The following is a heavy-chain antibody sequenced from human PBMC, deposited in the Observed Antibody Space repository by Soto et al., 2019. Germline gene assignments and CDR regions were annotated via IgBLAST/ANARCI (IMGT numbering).Heavy chain of an antibody. CDR2: IRRNAYGGTT. D-gene: IGHD3-16*01. Sequence: VRLSCTTSGFTFGDYALSWVRQAPGKGLEWVGFIRRNAYGGTTDYAASVKGRFTISRDDSKSIAYLQMNSLRTEDTALYYCTRASSLDIDFWGQGTLVTVSS. J-gene: IGHJ4*02. CDR3: TRASSLDIDF. V-gene: IGHV3-49*04. CDR1: GFTFGDYA.